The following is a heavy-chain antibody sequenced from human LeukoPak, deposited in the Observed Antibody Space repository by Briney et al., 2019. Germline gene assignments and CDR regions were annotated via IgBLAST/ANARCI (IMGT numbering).Heavy chain of an antibody. D-gene: IGHD7-27*01. CDR2: ISTYNDNT. Sequence: ASVKVSCKASGYSFTSYGINWVRQAPGQGLEWMGWISTYNDNTHYAQKLQDRVTLTTDTSTSTVYMELRSLRSGDTAIYYCARDNWALDYWGQGTLVTVSS. CDR1: GYSFTSYG. CDR3: ARDNWALDY. V-gene: IGHV1-18*01. J-gene: IGHJ4*02.